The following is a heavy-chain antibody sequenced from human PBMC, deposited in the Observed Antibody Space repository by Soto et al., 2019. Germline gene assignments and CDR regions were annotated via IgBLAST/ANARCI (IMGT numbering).Heavy chain of an antibody. Sequence: QVQLQESGPGLVKPSQTLSLTCTVSGGSISGSDYYWTWIRQPRGKGLEWIGYIYYSGSSYYNPSLKSRVIISVDTSKNEFSLRVSSVTAADTAVYYCASDIAAAGSYAWFDPWGQGTLVTVSS. D-gene: IGHD6-13*01. J-gene: IGHJ5*02. CDR2: IYYSGSS. CDR3: ASDIAAAGSYAWFDP. V-gene: IGHV4-30-4*01. CDR1: GGSISGSDYY.